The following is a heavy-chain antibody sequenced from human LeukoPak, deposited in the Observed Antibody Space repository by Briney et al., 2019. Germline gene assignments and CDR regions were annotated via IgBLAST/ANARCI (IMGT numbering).Heavy chain of an antibody. CDR3: VRDSYPGYFDS. Sequence: PGGSLRLSCAASGFTFSPHWMHWVRQAPGKGLVWVSRITSDGSSTSYADSVRGRFTISRDNAKNTLYLQMNDLRAEDTAVYYCVRDSYPGYFDSWGQGTLVTVSS. CDR1: GFTFSPHW. J-gene: IGHJ4*02. CDR2: ITSDGSST. V-gene: IGHV3-74*01.